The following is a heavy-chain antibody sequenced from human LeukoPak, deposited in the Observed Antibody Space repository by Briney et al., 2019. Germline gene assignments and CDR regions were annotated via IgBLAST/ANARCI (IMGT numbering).Heavy chain of an antibody. D-gene: IGHD3-10*01. CDR2: IYSSGST. CDR3: ARHYDSGSYPLDY. CDR1: GGSIRGYF. J-gene: IGHJ4*02. V-gene: IGHV4-59*08. Sequence: SETLSLTCTVSGGSIRGYFWSWIPQPPGKGLEWIGHIYSSGSTTYTPSLQSRVTISVDTSKNQFSLKLSSVTAADMAVYYCARHYDSGSYPLDYSGQGTLVTVSS.